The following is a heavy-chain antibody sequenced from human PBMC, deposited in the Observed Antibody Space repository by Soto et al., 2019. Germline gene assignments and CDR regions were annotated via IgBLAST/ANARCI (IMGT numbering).Heavy chain of an antibody. CDR2: IIPIFGTA. J-gene: IGHJ6*02. Sequence: EASVKVSCKASGGTFSSYAISWVRQAPGQGLEWMGGIIPIFGTANYAQKFQGRVTITADESTSTAYMELSSLRSEDTAVYYCASLNELPYYYYGMDVWGQGTTVTVSS. CDR1: GGTFSSYA. V-gene: IGHV1-69*13. D-gene: IGHD2-15*01. CDR3: ASLNELPYYYYGMDV.